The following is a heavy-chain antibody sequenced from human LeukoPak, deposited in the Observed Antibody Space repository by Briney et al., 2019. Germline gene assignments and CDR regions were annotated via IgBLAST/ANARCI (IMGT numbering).Heavy chain of an antibody. CDR2: INPNSGDT. Sequence: ASVKVSCKAPGYPFNEYYMHWVRQAPGKGLEWMGWINPNSGDTNYAQGFQGRVTMTRDTSISTAYIELSSLRSDDTAVYYCARPTLQTLGAWGQGTLVTVSS. J-gene: IGHJ5*02. CDR1: GYPFNEYY. V-gene: IGHV1-2*02. CDR3: ARPTLQTLGA. D-gene: IGHD3-10*01.